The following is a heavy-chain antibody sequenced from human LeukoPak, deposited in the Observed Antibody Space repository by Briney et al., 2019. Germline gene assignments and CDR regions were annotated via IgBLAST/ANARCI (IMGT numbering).Heavy chain of an antibody. V-gene: IGHV4-39*07. CDR2: IYYSGST. Sequence: SETLSLTCTVSGGSISSSSYYWGWIRQPPGKGLEWIGSIYYSGSTYYNPSLKSRVIMSIDTSKNQFSLRLSSVTAADTAVYYCARDSSRVQWQMPAITFDIWGQGTMVTVS. CDR3: ARDSSRVQWQMPAITFDI. D-gene: IGHD6-19*01. J-gene: IGHJ3*02. CDR1: GGSISSSSYY.